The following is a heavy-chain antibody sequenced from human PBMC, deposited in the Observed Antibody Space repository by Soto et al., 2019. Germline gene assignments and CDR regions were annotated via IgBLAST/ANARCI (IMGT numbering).Heavy chain of an antibody. CDR3: TRDRGEVVVVAAL. J-gene: IGHJ4*02. D-gene: IGHD2-15*01. CDR2: INSDGSST. V-gene: IGHV3-74*01. Sequence: GGSLRLSCAASGFTFSSYWMHWVRQAPGKGLVWVSHINSDGSSTTYADSVKGRFTISRDNAKDTLYLQMNSLRAEDTAVYYCTRDRGEVVVVAALWGQGTLVTVSS. CDR1: GFTFSSYW.